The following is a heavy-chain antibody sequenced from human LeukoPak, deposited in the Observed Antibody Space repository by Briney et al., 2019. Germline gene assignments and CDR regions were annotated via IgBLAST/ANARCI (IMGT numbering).Heavy chain of an antibody. J-gene: IGHJ5*02. D-gene: IGHD2/OR15-2a*01. Sequence: SGGSLRLSCAASEVIISSYAMSWVRQAPGKGLEWVSAINGRGDNTYYADFVKGRFTISRDNSKSTVYLQMNSLRTEDTAVYYCAKDRVSPGFNWFDPWGQGTLVAVSS. CDR2: INGRGDNT. CDR3: AKDRVSPGFNWFDP. CDR1: EVIISSYA. V-gene: IGHV3-23*01.